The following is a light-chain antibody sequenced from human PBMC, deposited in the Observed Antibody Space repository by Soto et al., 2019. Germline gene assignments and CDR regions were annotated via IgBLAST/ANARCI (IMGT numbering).Light chain of an antibody. CDR2: GAS. Sequence: DIQMTQSPSTLSGSVGDRVTITCRASQTISSWLAWYQQKPGTAPQLLIYGASSLQSGVPSRFSGSGSGTDFTLTISSLQPEDFATYYCQQSYGTPTFGQGTRLEIK. CDR1: QTISSW. V-gene: IGKV1-39*01. CDR3: QQSYGTPT. J-gene: IGKJ5*01.